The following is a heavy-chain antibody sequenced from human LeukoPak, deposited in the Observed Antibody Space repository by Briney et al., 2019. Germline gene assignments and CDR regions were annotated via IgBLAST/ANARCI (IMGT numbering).Heavy chain of an antibody. CDR1: GFTFYDYA. CDR3: AKDRSGTTGFDY. CDR2: ISGDGGST. J-gene: IGHJ4*02. Sequence: GGSLRLSCAASGFTFYDYAMHWGRQAPGKGLVWVSLISGDGGSTYYADSVKGRFTTSRDNSKNSLYLQMNSLRTEDTALYYCAKDRSGTTGFDYWGQGTLVTVSS. V-gene: IGHV3-43*02. D-gene: IGHD1-7*01.